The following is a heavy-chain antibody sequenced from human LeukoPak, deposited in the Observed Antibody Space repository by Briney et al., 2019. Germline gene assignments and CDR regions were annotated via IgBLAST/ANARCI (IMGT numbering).Heavy chain of an antibody. CDR2: INHSGST. Sequence: PSETLSLTCAVYGGSFSGYYWSWIRQPPGKGLEWIGEINHSGSTNYNPSLKSRATISVDTSKNQFSLKLSSVTAADTAVYYCARGLSTPRYYYDSSGYYRTYYYYYMDVWGKGTTVTVS. J-gene: IGHJ6*03. V-gene: IGHV4-34*01. CDR3: ARGLSTPRYYYDSSGYYRTYYYYYMDV. CDR1: GGSFSGYY. D-gene: IGHD3-22*01.